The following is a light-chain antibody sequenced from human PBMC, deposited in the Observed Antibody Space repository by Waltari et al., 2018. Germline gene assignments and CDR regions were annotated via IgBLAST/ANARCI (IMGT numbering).Light chain of an antibody. J-gene: IGLJ2*01. Sequence: QSALTQPASVSGSPGQSITISCTGTSSYVGSYNLVAWYQQCPGKAPKVMIYEVSKRPSGVSNRFSGSKSGNTASLTISGLQAEDEADYYCCSYAGSSTFVFGGGTKLTVL. CDR1: SSYVGSYNL. V-gene: IGLV2-23*02. CDR2: EVS. CDR3: CSYAGSSTFV.